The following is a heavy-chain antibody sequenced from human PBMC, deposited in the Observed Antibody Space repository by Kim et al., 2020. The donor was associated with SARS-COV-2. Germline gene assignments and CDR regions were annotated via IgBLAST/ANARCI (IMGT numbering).Heavy chain of an antibody. CDR3: VRDPWSSGYYAFDV. CDR2: ISSTSSTI. J-gene: IGHJ3*01. D-gene: IGHD3-22*01. V-gene: IGHV3-48*02. Sequence: GGSLRLSCAASGFTFSVYDMNWVRQAPGIGLEWISHISSTSSTIYYADSVKGRFTISRDNAMNSLYLQMNSLRDEDTALYYCVRDPWSSGYYAFDVWGQGTMVTVSS. CDR1: GFTFSVYD.